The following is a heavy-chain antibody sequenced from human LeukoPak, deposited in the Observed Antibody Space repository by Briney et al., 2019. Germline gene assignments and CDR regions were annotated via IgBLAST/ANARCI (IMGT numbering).Heavy chain of an antibody. CDR3: AKGFGLQLWLLFDY. CDR2: ISGSGGST. CDR1: GFTFSSYA. D-gene: IGHD5-18*01. V-gene: IGHV3-23*01. J-gene: IGHJ4*02. Sequence: PGGSLRLSCEAPGFTFSSYAMTWVRQAPGKGLEWVSSISGSGGSTYYADSVKGRFTISRDTSKNTLYLQMNSLRDEDTAVYYCAKGFGLQLWLLFDYWGQGTLVTVSS.